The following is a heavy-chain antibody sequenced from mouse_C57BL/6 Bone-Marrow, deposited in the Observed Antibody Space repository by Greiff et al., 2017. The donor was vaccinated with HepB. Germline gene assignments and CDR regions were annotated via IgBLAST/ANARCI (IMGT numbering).Heavy chain of an antibody. V-gene: IGHV5-4*03. CDR3: ARGYYGSWFAY. CDR2: ISDGGSYT. Sequence: EVNVVESGGGLVKPGGSLKLSCAASGFTFSSYAMSWVRQTPEKRLEWVATISDGGSYTYYPDNVKGRFTISRDNAKNNLYLQMSHLKSEDTAMYYCARGYYGSWFAYWGQGTLVTVSA. CDR1: GFTFSSYA. D-gene: IGHD1-1*01. J-gene: IGHJ3*01.